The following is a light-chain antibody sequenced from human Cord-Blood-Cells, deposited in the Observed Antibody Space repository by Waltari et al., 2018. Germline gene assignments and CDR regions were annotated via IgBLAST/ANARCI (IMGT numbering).Light chain of an antibody. CDR1: QSISSY. V-gene: IGKV1-39*01. CDR3: QQSYSTPPT. CDR2: AAS. J-gene: IGKJ1*01. Sequence: DIQMTQSPSSLSASVGDSVTLTCRASQSISSYLHWYQQKPGKAPKLLIYAASSLQSGVPSRFSGSGSVTDFTLTISSLQPEDFATYYCQQSYSTPPTFGQGTKVEIK.